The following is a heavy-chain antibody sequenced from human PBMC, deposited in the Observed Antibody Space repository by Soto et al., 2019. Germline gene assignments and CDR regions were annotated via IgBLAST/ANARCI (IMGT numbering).Heavy chain of an antibody. CDR3: ARADSGYSSWEDYYYYYMDV. CDR2: MNPNSGNT. D-gene: IGHD6-13*01. Sequence: VASVKVSCKASGYTFTSYDINWVRQATGQGLEWMGWMNPNSGNTAYAQKFQGRVTLTRNTSISRAYMELSSLRSEDTAVYYCARADSGYSSWEDYYYYYMDVWGKGTTVTVAS. J-gene: IGHJ6*03. CDR1: GYTFTSYD. V-gene: IGHV1-8*01.